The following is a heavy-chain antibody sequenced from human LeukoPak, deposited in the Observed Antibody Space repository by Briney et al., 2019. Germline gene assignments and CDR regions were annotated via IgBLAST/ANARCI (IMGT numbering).Heavy chain of an antibody. CDR2: IWYDGSNK. D-gene: IGHD6-13*01. V-gene: IGHV3-33*01. CDR1: GFTFSSYG. J-gene: IGHJ5*02. CDR3: ARGVRIAAAGTEEGGWFDP. Sequence: GRSLRLSCAASGFTFSSYGMHWVRQAPGKGLEWVAVIWYDGSNKYYADSVKDRFTISRDNSKNTLYLQMNSLRAEDTAVYYCARGVRIAAAGTEEGGWFDPWSQGTLVTVSS.